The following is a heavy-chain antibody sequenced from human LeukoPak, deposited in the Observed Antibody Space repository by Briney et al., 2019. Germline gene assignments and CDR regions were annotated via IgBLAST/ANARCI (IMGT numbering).Heavy chain of an antibody. V-gene: IGHV3-23*01. J-gene: IGHJ4*02. D-gene: IGHD3-10*01. CDR3: AKDRELLWFGELTS. Sequence: PGGSLRLSCAASGFTFSSYGMTWVRQAPGKGLEWVSGISGSGGSTYYADSVKGRFTISRDNSKNTLYLQMNSLRAEDTALYYCAKDRELLWFGELTSWGQGTLVTVSS. CDR2: ISGSGGST. CDR1: GFTFSSYG.